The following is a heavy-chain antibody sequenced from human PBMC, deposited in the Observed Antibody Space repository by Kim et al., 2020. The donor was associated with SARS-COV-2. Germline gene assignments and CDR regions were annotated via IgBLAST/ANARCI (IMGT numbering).Heavy chain of an antibody. Sequence: SETLSLTCAVYGRSFSGYYWSWIRQPPGKGLEWIGEINHSGSTNYNPSLKSRVTISVDTSKNQFSLKLSSVTAADTAVYYCARDRWLFDPWGQGTLVTVSS. J-gene: IGHJ5*02. CDR2: INHSGST. D-gene: IGHD3-16*02. CDR3: ARDRWLFDP. CDR1: GRSFSGYY. V-gene: IGHV4-34*01.